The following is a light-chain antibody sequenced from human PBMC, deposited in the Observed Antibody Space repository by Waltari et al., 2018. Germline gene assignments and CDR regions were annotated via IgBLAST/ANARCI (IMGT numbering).Light chain of an antibody. CDR3: CSYAGSSTLV. Sequence: QSALTQPAAVSGSPGQASTISCTGTSSDVGGDNYVSLYKQHPGKAPKLMSYDVSKRPSGVSNRSSGSKSGNTASLTIAGLQAADEADYYCCSYAGSSTLVFGGGTKLTVL. J-gene: IGLJ2*01. CDR2: DVS. CDR1: SSDVGGDNY. V-gene: IGLV2-23*02.